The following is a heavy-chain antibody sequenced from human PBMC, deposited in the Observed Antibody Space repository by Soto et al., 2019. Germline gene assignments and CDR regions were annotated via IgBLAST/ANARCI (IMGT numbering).Heavy chain of an antibody. CDR1: GFSLTTSGVG. D-gene: IGHD3-3*01. J-gene: IGHJ4*02. Sequence: QITLNESGPTVVRPTETLTLTCRFSGFSLTTSGVGVRWIRQSPGKSPEWLAHIYWDDDKRYSASLKSRLNITKDTSKNQVVLTVSDLDPTDTATYYCAHRVLRTVFGLVTTTAIYFDFWGQGTPVAVSS. CDR2: IYWDDDK. V-gene: IGHV2-5*02. CDR3: AHRVLRTVFGLVTTTAIYFDF.